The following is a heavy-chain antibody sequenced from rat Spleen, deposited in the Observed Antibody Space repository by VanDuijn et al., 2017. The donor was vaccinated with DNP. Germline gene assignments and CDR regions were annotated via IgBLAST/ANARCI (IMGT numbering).Heavy chain of an antibody. Sequence: EVQLQESGPGPVKPSQSLSLTCSVTGYSITSNYWGWIRKFPGNKMELIGHISYSGSTSYNPSLGSRISITRDTSKNQFFLQLNSVTTEDTATYYCARWSAGYNYYWYFDFWGPGTMVTVSS. D-gene: IGHD1-9*01. CDR2: ISYSGST. J-gene: IGHJ1*01. V-gene: IGHV3-1*01. CDR1: GYSITSNY. CDR3: ARWSAGYNYYWYFDF.